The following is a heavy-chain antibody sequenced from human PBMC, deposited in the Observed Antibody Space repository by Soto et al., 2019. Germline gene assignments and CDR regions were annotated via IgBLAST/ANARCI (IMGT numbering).Heavy chain of an antibody. CDR2: ISGSGGST. V-gene: IGHV3-23*01. Sequence: PGGSLRLSCAASGFTFSSYAMSWVRQAPGKGLEWVSAISGSGGSTYYADSVKGRFTISRDNSKNTLYLQWSSLKASDTAMYYCARLDSDSSGWASAEAFEIWGQGTMVTVSS. CDR3: ARLDSDSSGWASAEAFEI. J-gene: IGHJ3*02. D-gene: IGHD6-19*01. CDR1: GFTFSSYA.